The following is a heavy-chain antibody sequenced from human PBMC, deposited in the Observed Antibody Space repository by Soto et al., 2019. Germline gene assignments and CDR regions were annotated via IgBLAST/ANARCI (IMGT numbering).Heavy chain of an antibody. J-gene: IGHJ3*02. CDR2: IAYDGSNK. V-gene: IGHV3-30-3*01. CDR1: GFTFSSYA. CDR3: GGSERQSGWGSAFYI. D-gene: IGHD3-16*01. Sequence: QVQLVESGGGVVQPGRSLRLSCAASGFTFSSYAIHLVRQAPGKGLEWVAVIAYDGSNKYYADSVKGRFTISRDNYKNKLYLQMDSLGAEDTAVYYCGGSERQSGWGSAFYIWGQGKMVTVSS.